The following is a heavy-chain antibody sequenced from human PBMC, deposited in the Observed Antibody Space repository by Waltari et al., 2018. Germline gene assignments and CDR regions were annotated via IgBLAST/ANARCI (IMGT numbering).Heavy chain of an antibody. V-gene: IGHV1-46*01. CDR1: GYTFTSYY. Sequence: QVQLVQSGAEVKKPGASVKVSCKASGYTFTSYYMHWVRQAPGQGLEWMGIINPSGGSTSYAQKFQGRVTMTRDTSTSTVYMELSSLGSEDTAVYYCARVQNDSSGYHDAFDIWGQGTMVTVSS. J-gene: IGHJ3*02. CDR2: INPSGGST. CDR3: ARVQNDSSGYHDAFDI. D-gene: IGHD3-22*01.